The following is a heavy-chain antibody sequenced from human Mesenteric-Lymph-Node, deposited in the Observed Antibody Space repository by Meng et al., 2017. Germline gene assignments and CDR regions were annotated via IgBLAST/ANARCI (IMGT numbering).Heavy chain of an antibody. V-gene: IGHV1-69*02. CDR1: GGTFSNYT. Sequence: QAPLVQSGAEVKKPGSPVKVSCKASGGTFSNYTISWVRQAHGQGLEWMGRIIPILGIANYAQKFQGRVTITADKSTSTAYMELSSLRSDDTAVYYCARDDSSGYYVHWFDPWGQGTLVTVSS. J-gene: IGHJ5*02. D-gene: IGHD3-22*01. CDR2: IIPILGIA. CDR3: ARDDSSGYYVHWFDP.